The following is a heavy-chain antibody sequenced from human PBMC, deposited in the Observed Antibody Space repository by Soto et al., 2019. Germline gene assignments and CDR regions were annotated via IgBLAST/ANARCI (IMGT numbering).Heavy chain of an antibody. Sequence: SETLSLTCAVYGGSFSGYYWSWIRQPPGKGLEWIGEINHSGSTDYNPSLKSRVTISVDTSKNQFSLKLSSVTAADTAVYYCAREQLNDSSGYDQDQYYFDYWGQGTLVTVSS. CDR2: INHSGST. V-gene: IGHV4-34*01. D-gene: IGHD3-22*01. CDR1: GGSFSGYY. J-gene: IGHJ4*02. CDR3: AREQLNDSSGYDQDQYYFDY.